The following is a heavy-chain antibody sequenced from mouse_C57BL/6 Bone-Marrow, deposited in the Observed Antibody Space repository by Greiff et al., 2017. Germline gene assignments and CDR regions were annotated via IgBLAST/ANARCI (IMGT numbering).Heavy chain of an antibody. CDR3: AGPHYYDSSPTPYFDV. CDR2: IYPGDGDT. J-gene: IGHJ1*03. Sequence: VQLQQSGPELVKPGASVKISCKASGYAFSSSWMNWVKQRPGKGLEWIGRIYPGDGDTNYNGQFKGKATLTADKSSSTAYMQLSSLTSEDSAVXFCAGPHYYDSSPTPYFDVWGTGTTVTVSS. V-gene: IGHV1-82*01. D-gene: IGHD1-1*01. CDR1: GYAFSSSW.